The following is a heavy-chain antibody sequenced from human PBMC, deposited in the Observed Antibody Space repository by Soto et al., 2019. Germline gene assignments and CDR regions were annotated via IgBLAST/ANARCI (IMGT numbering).Heavy chain of an antibody. Sequence: GESLKISYKGSGFSFTTYWIAWVRQMPGKGLEWMGIIYPGDSKTTYSPSFQGQVTISADKSISTAYLQWSSLKASDTAMYYCAGGGVRGVITRTRDYYGMDVWGQGTTVTVSS. V-gene: IGHV5-51*01. CDR1: GFSFTTYW. CDR2: IYPGDSKT. D-gene: IGHD3-10*01. CDR3: AGGGVRGVITRTRDYYGMDV. J-gene: IGHJ6*02.